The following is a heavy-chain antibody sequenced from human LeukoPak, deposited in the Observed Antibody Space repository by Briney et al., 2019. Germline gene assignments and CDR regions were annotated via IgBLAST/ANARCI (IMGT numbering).Heavy chain of an antibody. V-gene: IGHV3-23*01. CDR3: VKDRGGSPFYGMDV. Sequence: QPGGPLRLSCAGSGFTFSSYAMSWVRQAPGKGLEWVSTVSGSGGAGTYYADSVKGRFTVSRDNSRNTLYLPMNSLRAEDTAVYYCVKDRGGSPFYGMDVWGQGTTVTVSS. D-gene: IGHD1-26*01. J-gene: IGHJ6*02. CDR1: GFTFSSYA. CDR2: VSGSGGAGT.